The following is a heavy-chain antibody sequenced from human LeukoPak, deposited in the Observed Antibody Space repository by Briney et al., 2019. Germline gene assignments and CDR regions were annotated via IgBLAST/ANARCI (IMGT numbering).Heavy chain of an antibody. V-gene: IGHV3-23*01. Sequence: GGSLRLSCAASGFTFSTFAMIWVRQPPGKGLEWVSSIFPSGGEIHYADSVRGRFTISRDNSKSTLSLQMNSLRAEDTAVYYCAKGGQQQLVKIYYFDYWGQGTLVTVSS. CDR3: AKGGQQQLVKIYYFDY. CDR1: GFTFSTFA. J-gene: IGHJ4*02. D-gene: IGHD6-13*01. CDR2: IFPSGGEI.